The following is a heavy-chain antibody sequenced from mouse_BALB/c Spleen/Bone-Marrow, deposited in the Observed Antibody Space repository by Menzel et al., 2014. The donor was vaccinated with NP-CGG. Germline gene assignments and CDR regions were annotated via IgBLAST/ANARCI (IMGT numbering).Heavy chain of an antibody. D-gene: IGHD2-1*01. V-gene: IGHV1-54*01. Sequence: QVQLQQPGPELVRPGTPVKVSCKASGYAFTNYLMEWIKQRPGQGLEWIGVINPGSGGTNYNEKFKGKATLTADKSSSTAYMQLSSLTSDDSAVYFCARRIYYAMGYWGQGTTLTVSS. CDR1: GYAFTNYL. CDR2: INPGSGGT. CDR3: ARRIYYAMGY. J-gene: IGHJ2*01.